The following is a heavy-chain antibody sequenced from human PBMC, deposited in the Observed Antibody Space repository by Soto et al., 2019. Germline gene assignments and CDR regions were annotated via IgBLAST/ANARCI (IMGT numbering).Heavy chain of an antibody. V-gene: IGHV3-23*01. J-gene: IGHJ4*02. D-gene: IGHD3-3*01. CDR3: AKRLAPSDFWSGYSHRTTNGYFDY. Sequence: QPGGSLRLSCAASGFTFSSYAMSWVRQAPGKGLEWVSAISGSGGSTYYADSVKGRFTISRDNSKNTLYLQMNSLRAEDTAVYYCAKRLAPSDFWSGYSHRTTNGYFDYWGQGTLVTVSS. CDR1: GFTFSSYA. CDR2: ISGSGGST.